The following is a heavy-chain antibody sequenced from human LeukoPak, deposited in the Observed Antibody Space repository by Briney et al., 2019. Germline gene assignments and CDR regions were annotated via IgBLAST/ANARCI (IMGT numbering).Heavy chain of an antibody. CDR1: GFTFSSYA. CDR3: ARGSVVGGRDAFDI. Sequence: GRSLRLSCAASGFTFSSYAIHWVRQAPGKGLEWVAVISYDGSHEYYGDSVKGRLTISRDNSKNTLYLQMNSLRAEDTAVYYCARGSVVGGRDAFDIWGQGTMVTVSS. J-gene: IGHJ3*02. CDR2: ISYDGSHE. V-gene: IGHV3-30-3*01. D-gene: IGHD1-26*01.